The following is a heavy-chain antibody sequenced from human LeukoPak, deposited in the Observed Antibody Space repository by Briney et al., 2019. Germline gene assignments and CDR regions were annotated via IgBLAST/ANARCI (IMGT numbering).Heavy chain of an antibody. V-gene: IGHV3-30*02. CDR1: GFTFSSYG. CDR3: AKEDYYDSSGYVDY. D-gene: IGHD3-22*01. J-gene: IGHJ4*02. Sequence: GGSLRLSCAASGFTFSSYGMHWVRQAPGKGLEWVAFIRYDGSNKYYADSVKGRFTISRDNSKNTLYLQMNSLRAEDTAVYYCAKEDYYDSSGYVDYWGQGTLDTVSS. CDR2: IRYDGSNK.